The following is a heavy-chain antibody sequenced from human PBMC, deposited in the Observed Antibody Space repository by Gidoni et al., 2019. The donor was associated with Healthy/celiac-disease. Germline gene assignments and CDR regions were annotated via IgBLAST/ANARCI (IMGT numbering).Heavy chain of an antibody. V-gene: IGHV1-69*01. J-gene: IGHJ5*02. CDR1: GDSFISYA. D-gene: IGHD2-15*01. Sequence: QVQLVQYGAEGKKPESSVKVSCKAPGDSFISYAISWVRQAPGQGLEWMGGIIPIFGTASYAQKFQGRVTITADESTSTAYMELSSLRSEDTAVYYCARDQQPGPGSGGSPPFFDPWGQGTLVTVSS. CDR2: IIPIFGTA. CDR3: ARDQQPGPGSGGSPPFFDP.